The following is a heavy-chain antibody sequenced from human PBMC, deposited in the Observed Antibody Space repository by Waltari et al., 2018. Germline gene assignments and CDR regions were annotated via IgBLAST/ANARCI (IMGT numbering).Heavy chain of an antibody. CDR1: GGSISSGGYY. CDR3: ARGKGSSWYVPGVSGWFDP. V-gene: IGHV4-31*03. D-gene: IGHD6-13*01. J-gene: IGHJ5*02. CDR2: IYHSGST. Sequence: QVQLQESGPGLVKPSQTLSLTCTVSGGSISSGGYYWSWIRQHPGKGLEWIGYIYHSGSTNYNPALKSRVTISGDRSKNQFSLKLSSVTAADTAVYYCARGKGSSWYVPGVSGWFDPWGQGTLVTVSS.